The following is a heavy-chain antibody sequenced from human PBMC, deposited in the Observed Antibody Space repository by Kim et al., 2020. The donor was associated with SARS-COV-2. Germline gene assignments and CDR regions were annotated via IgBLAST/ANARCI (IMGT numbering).Heavy chain of an antibody. Sequence: YSNPSLKSRVTVSVDTYKNPFSLKLSSVTAADTAVYYCARAASGVGATNYWGQGTLVTVSS. CDR3: ARAASGVGATNY. D-gene: IGHD1-26*01. J-gene: IGHJ4*02. V-gene: IGHV4-39*01.